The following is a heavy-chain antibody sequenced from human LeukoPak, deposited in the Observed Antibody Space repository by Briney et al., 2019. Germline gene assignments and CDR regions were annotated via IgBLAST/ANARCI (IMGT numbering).Heavy chain of an antibody. CDR2: ISGSGGST. CDR3: KRGLVLKNIAVSTSCRCYCDY. CDR1: GFAFSTYA. Sequence: PGGSLRLSCAASGFAFSTYAMSWVRQAPGKGLEWVSGISGSGGSTYYADSVKGRFTISRDNSKNTLHLQMHSLRAEDTAVYYCKRGLVLKNIAVSTSCRCYCDYWGQGTLVTVSS. D-gene: IGHD2-2*01. V-gene: IGHV3-23*01. J-gene: IGHJ4*02.